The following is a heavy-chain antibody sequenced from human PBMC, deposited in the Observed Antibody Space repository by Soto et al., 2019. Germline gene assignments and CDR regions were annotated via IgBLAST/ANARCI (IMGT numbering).Heavy chain of an antibody. CDR1: GDSITSGYY. CDR3: ARGGPYSSSLYYFDY. J-gene: IGHJ4*02. D-gene: IGHD6-13*01. Sequence: KPSETLSLTCDVSGDSITSGYYWGFIRQPPGKGLEWMGSFYHTGSTYYNPSLKSRVTISVDTSTNQFSLKLTSVTAADTAVYYCARGGPYSSSLYYFDYWGQGTLVTVSS. CDR2: FYHTGST. V-gene: IGHV4-38-2*01.